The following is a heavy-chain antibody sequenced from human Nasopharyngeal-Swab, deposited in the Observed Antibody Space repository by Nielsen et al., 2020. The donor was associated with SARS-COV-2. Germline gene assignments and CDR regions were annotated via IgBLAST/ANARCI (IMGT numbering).Heavy chain of an antibody. CDR1: GFTFSSYE. J-gene: IGHJ6*02. V-gene: IGHV3-48*03. Sequence: GESLKISCAASGFTFSSYEMNWVRQAPGKGLERVSYISSSGSTIYYADSVKGRFTISRDNAKNSLYLQMNSLRAEDTAVYYCARDRRTIAARLYYYYGMDVWGQGTTVTVSS. D-gene: IGHD6-6*01. CDR3: ARDRRTIAARLYYYYGMDV. CDR2: ISSSGSTI.